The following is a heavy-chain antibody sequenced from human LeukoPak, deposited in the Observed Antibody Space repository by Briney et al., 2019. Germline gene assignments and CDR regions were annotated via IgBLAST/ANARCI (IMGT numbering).Heavy chain of an antibody. CDR1: GFTFTDAW. CDR2: ISSSSSYI. V-gene: IGHV3-21*01. CDR3: ASDSRLVQWLVPTDWSWFDP. Sequence: GGSLRLSCAASGFTFTDAWMSWVRQAPGKGLEWVSSISSSSSYIYYADSVKGRFTISRDNAKNSLYLQMNSLRAEDTAVYYCASDSRLVQWLVPTDWSWFDPWGQGTLVTVSS. D-gene: IGHD6-19*01. J-gene: IGHJ5*02.